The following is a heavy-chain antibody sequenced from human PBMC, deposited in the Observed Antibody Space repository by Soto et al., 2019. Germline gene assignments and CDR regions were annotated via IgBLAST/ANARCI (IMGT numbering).Heavy chain of an antibody. CDR3: ASDPDSSGSYYFDY. D-gene: IGHD3-22*01. J-gene: IGHJ4*02. CDR2: ISSYGGST. CDR1: GFTFSSYA. V-gene: IGHV3-64*01. Sequence: EVQLVESGGGLVQPGGSLRLSCAASGFTFSSYAMHWVRQAPGKGLEYVSAISSYGGSTYYANSVKGRFTISRDNSKNTLYLQMGSLRAEDMAVYYCASDPDSSGSYYFDYWGQGTLVTVSS.